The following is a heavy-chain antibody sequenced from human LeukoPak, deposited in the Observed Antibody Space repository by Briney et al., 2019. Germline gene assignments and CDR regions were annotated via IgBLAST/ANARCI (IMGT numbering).Heavy chain of an antibody. V-gene: IGHV3-23*01. CDR2: ISGSGGST. CDR3: AKSPPDYIVVVTGFDY. Sequence: GGSLRLSCAASGFTFSSYGMSWVRQAPGKGLEWVSAISGSGGSTYYADSVKGRFTISRDNSKNTLYLQMNSLRAEDTAVYYCAKSPPDYIVVVTGFDYWGQGTLVTVSS. D-gene: IGHD2-21*02. CDR1: GFTFSSYG. J-gene: IGHJ4*02.